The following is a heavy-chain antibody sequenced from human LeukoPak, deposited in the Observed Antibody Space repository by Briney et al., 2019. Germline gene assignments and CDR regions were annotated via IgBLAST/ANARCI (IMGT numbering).Heavy chain of an antibody. V-gene: IGHV4-61*01. Sequence: SETLSLTCTVSGGSVNSGSYYWNWIRQPPGKGLEWIGYIYYSGSTYYNPSLKSRVTISVDTSKNQFSLKLSSVTAADTAVYYCARGSYYYDSSGDYWGQGTLVTVSS. D-gene: IGHD3-22*01. J-gene: IGHJ4*02. CDR2: IYYSGST. CDR1: GGSVNSGSYY. CDR3: ARGSYYYDSSGDY.